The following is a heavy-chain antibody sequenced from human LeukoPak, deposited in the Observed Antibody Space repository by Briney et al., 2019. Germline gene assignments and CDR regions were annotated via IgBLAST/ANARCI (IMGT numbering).Heavy chain of an antibody. CDR1: GFTFSSYS. CDR2: ISSSSSYI. V-gene: IGHV3-21*01. CDR3: ARAVTGTSDAFDI. Sequence: GRSLRLSCAASGFTFSSYSMNWVRQAPGKGLEWVSSISSSSSYIYYADSVKGRFTISRDNAKNSLYLQMNSLRAEDTAVYCCARAVTGTSDAFDIWGQGTMVTVSS. J-gene: IGHJ3*02. D-gene: IGHD4-17*01.